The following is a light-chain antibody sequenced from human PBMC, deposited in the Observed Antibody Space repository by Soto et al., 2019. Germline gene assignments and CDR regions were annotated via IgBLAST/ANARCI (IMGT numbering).Light chain of an antibody. J-gene: IGLJ3*02. CDR1: SSDIGGFNY. CDR3: SSKTSSSTLV. V-gene: IGLV2-14*01. Sequence: QSALAQPASVSGSPGQSITISCTGTSSDIGGFNYVSWYQQHPGKAPKLLIYEVSNRPSGVSNRFSGSKSGNTASLTISGLQAEDEADYYCSSKTSSSTLVFGGGTKLTVL. CDR2: EVS.